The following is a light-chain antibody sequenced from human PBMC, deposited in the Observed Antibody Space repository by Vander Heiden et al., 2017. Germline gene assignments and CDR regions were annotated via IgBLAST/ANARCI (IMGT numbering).Light chain of an antibody. CDR2: AAS. J-gene: IGKJ1*01. V-gene: IGKV1-39*01. Sequence: IQMTTSPSSLSASVGDRVTITCRASQSISSYLKWYQQKPGKAPKLLIYAASGLQSGVPSRFSGSGSGTDFTLIISSLQPEYFATYYCQQRDSTGTFGQGTKVEIK. CDR3: QQRDSTGT. CDR1: QSISSY.